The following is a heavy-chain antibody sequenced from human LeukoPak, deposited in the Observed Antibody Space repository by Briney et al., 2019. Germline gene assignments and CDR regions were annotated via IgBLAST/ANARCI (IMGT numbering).Heavy chain of an antibody. J-gene: IGHJ3*02. CDR3: ASVLIVGATTYAFDI. V-gene: IGHV3-33*01. Sequence: PGRSLRLSCAASEFTFSSYGMHWVRQAPGKGLEWVAVIWYDGSNKYYADSVKGRFTISRDNSKNTLYLQMNSLRAEDTAVYYCASVLIVGATTYAFDIWGQGTMVTVSS. CDR1: EFTFSSYG. D-gene: IGHD1-26*01. CDR2: IWYDGSNK.